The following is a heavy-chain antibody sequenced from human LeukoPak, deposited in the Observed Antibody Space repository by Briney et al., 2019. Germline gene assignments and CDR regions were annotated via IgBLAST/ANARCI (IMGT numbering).Heavy chain of an antibody. CDR2: IHHRCGET. Sequence: GASVKVSCKASGYSFTAFYIHWVRQAPGQGLEWMGWIHHRCGETNYAYKFRGRVTMTRDTSISTAYMDLGSLGSDDTAVYYCARDGEYGTGSYYRGCFDYWGQGILVTVSS. CDR1: GYSFTAFY. V-gene: IGHV1-2*02. D-gene: IGHD3-10*01. J-gene: IGHJ4*02. CDR3: ARDGEYGTGSYYRGCFDY.